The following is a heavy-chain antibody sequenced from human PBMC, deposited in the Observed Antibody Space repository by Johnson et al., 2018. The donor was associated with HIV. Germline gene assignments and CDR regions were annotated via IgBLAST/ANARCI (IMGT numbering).Heavy chain of an antibody. V-gene: IGHV3-74*01. D-gene: IGHD3-22*01. CDR1: GFTFSSYW. J-gene: IGHJ3*02. Sequence: VQLVESGGGLVQPGGSLRLSCAASGFTFSSYWMHWVRQAPGKGLVWVSRINSDGSSTSYADSVKGRFTISRDNAKNTLYLQINSLRAEDTAVYYCARDSYYDSSCYYSPPHDAFDIWVQGTMVTVSS. CDR2: INSDGSST. CDR3: ARDSYYDSSCYYSPPHDAFDI.